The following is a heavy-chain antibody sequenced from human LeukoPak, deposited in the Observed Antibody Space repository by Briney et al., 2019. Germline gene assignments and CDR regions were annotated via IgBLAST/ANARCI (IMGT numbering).Heavy chain of an antibody. J-gene: IGHJ4*02. V-gene: IGHV4-39*07. Sequence: PSETLSLTCTVSGGSISSSSYYWGWIRQPPGKGLEWIGSIYYSGSTYYNPSLKSRVTISVDTSKNQFSLKLSSVTAADTAVYYCAGSGYYDSSGHISWGQGTLVTVSS. CDR3: AGSGYYDSSGHIS. CDR2: IYYSGST. D-gene: IGHD3-22*01. CDR1: GGSISSSSYY.